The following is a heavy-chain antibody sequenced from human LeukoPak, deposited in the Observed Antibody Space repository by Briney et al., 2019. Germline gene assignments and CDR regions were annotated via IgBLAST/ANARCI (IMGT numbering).Heavy chain of an antibody. D-gene: IGHD3-16*02. J-gene: IGHJ4*02. V-gene: IGHV1-18*01. CDR3: ARDPIHDYVWGSYRPFDY. CDR2: ISAYNGNT. CDR1: GYTFTSYG. Sequence: AASVKVSCKASGYTFTSYGISWVRQAPGQGLEWMGWISAYNGNTNYAQKLQGRVTMTTDTSTSTAYMELRSLRSDDTAVYYCARDPIHDYVWGSYRPFDYWGQGTLVTVSS.